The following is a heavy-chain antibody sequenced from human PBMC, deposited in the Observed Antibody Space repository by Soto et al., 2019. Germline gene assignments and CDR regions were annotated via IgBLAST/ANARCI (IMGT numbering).Heavy chain of an antibody. Sequence: GGSLRLSCAASGFTFSNAWMNWVRQAPGKGLEWVGRIKSKTDGGTTDYAAPVKGRFTISRDDSKNTLYLQMNSLKTEDTAVYYCTTDPLAAPRLDGMDVWGQGTTVTVSS. CDR2: IKSKTDGGTT. CDR1: GFTFSNAW. V-gene: IGHV3-15*07. CDR3: TTDPLAAPRLDGMDV. J-gene: IGHJ6*02. D-gene: IGHD6-6*01.